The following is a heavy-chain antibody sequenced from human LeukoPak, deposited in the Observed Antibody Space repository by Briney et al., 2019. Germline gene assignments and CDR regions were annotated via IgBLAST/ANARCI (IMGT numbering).Heavy chain of an antibody. J-gene: IGHJ3*02. CDR2: ISAYNGNT. D-gene: IGHD2-2*02. CDR3: ATLGALGYCSSTSCYRALDAFDI. V-gene: IGHV1-18*01. CDR1: GYTFTSYG. Sequence: ASVKVSCTASGYTFTSYGISWVRQAPGQGLEWMGWISAYNGNTNYAQKLQGRVTMTTDTSTSTAYMELRSLRSDDTAVYYCATLGALGYCSSTSCYRALDAFDIWGQGTMVTVSS.